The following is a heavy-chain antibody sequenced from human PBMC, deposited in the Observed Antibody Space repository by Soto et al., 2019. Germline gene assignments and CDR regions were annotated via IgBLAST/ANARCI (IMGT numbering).Heavy chain of an antibody. V-gene: IGHV3-23*01. D-gene: IGHD7-27*01. CDR1: GYTCRHDA. CDR3: TREASNWGFAFDL. Sequence: EVQLLESGGGLVQPGGSMRLACAASGYTCRHDAMSWVSQAPGKGLQWVSTIFGSGAPTHYADSVKVRLAISRDNSNNTLFLQMNSLNDEDTAVYYCTREASNWGFAFDLWGQGTRVAVSS. CDR2: IFGSGAPT. J-gene: IGHJ3*01.